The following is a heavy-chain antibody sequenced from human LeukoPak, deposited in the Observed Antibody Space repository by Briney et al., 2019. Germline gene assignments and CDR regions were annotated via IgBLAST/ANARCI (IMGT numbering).Heavy chain of an antibody. D-gene: IGHD6-19*01. CDR2: INRDGSEK. V-gene: IGHV3-7*01. Sequence: GGSLRLSCVVSGFTLSSRWMMWVRQAPGEGLEWMTNINRDGSEKNYVDSVKGRFTISRDNPTNSLYLQINSLRAEDTALYYCGRLARNAWYAVDYWGQGTLVTVSS. J-gene: IGHJ4*02. CDR1: GFTLSSRW. CDR3: GRLARNAWYAVDY.